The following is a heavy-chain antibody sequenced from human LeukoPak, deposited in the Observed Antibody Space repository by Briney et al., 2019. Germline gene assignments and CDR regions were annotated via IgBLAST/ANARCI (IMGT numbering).Heavy chain of an antibody. CDR3: ARQKTRKYQLLMNGYFDL. CDR2: IYHSGST. CDR1: GGSISSGGYY. V-gene: IGHV4-30-2*01. D-gene: IGHD2-2*01. J-gene: IGHJ2*01. Sequence: KTSETLSLTCTVSGGSISSGGYYWSWIRQPPGKGLEWIGYIYHSGSTYYNPSLKSRVTISVDRSKNQFSLKLSSVTAADAAVYYCARQKTRKYQLLMNGYFDLWGRGTLVTVSS.